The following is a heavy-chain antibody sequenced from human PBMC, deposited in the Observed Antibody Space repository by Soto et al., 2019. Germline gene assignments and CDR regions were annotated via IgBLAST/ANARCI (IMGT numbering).Heavy chain of an antibody. V-gene: IGHV1-46*01. Sequence: ASVKVSCKASGYTFTSYYMHWVRQAPGQGLEWMGIINPSGGSTSYAQKFQGRVTMTRDTSTSTVYMELSSLRSEDTAVYYCARDTHRTGTTLGWGLLRYGMDVWGQGTTVTVS. J-gene: IGHJ6*02. D-gene: IGHD1-7*01. CDR3: ARDTHRTGTTLGWGLLRYGMDV. CDR1: GYTFTSYY. CDR2: INPSGGST.